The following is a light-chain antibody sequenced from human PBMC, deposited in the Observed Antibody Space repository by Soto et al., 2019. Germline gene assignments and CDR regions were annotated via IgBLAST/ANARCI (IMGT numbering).Light chain of an antibody. CDR2: DVT. J-gene: IGLJ3*02. CDR1: TSDIGAYNY. Sequence: QSALTQPASVSGSPGQSITFSCTGTTSDIGAYNYVSWYQHHPGKAPKLLIYDVTARPSGVSDRFSGSKSGTTASLTISGLQAEDEADYFCSSYTTINTVVLFGGGTKLPS. V-gene: IGLV2-14*03. CDR3: SSYTTINTVVL.